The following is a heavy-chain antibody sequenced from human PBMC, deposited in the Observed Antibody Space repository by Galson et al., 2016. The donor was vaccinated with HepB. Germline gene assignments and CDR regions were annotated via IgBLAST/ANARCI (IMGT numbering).Heavy chain of an antibody. CDR1: GFTFSDAW. CDR2: IKTRRFGGTT. V-gene: IGHV3-15*01. D-gene: IGHD3-16*02. J-gene: IGHJ4*02. Sequence: SLRLSCAASGFTFSDAWMSWVRQAPGKGLEWVGRIKTRRFGGTTEYSSPVRGRFTISRDDSTNTLFLQMNSLKTEDTAIYYCATDIDIRAAGTLFYYWGQGTLVTVSS. CDR3: ATDIDIRAAGTLFYY.